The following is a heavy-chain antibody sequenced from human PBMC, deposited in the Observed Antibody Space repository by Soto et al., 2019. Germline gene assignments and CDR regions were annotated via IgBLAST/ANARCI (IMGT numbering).Heavy chain of an antibody. D-gene: IGHD5-18*01. J-gene: IGHJ4*02. V-gene: IGHV4-34*01. Sequence: TLSLTCAVYGGSFSSYHWSWIRQTPGRGLEWIGEINHLTTTNYNPSLKSRVIISLDTPKNQFSLKLSSVTAADTAVYYCARGYDTALAPIFWGQGILVTVSS. CDR1: GGSFSSYH. CDR2: INHLTTT. CDR3: ARGYDTALAPIF.